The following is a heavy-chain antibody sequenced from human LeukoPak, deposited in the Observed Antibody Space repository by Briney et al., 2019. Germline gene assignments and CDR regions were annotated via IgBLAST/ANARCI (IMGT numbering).Heavy chain of an antibody. Sequence: ASVKVSCKASGYTFTGYYMHWVRQAPGQGLEWMGWINPNSGGTNYAQKFQGRVTMTRDTSISTAYMELSRLRSDDTAVYYCARDHPYYSNYNYYYYYMDVWGKGTTVTVSS. CDR1: GYTFTGYY. CDR2: INPNSGGT. CDR3: ARDHPYYSNYNYYYYYMDV. J-gene: IGHJ6*03. V-gene: IGHV1-2*02. D-gene: IGHD4-11*01.